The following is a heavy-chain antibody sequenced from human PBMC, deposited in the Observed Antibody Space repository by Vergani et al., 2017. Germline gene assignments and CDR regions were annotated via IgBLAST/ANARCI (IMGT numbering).Heavy chain of an antibody. Sequence: VQLLESGGGLVQPGGSLRLSCAASGFTFSSYAMSWVRQAPGKGLEWVAVIWYDGSNKYYADSVKGRFTISRDNSKNTLYLQMNSLRAEDTAVYYCARDPRILSEGLGPAATDDAFDSWGQGTMVTVSS. V-gene: IGHV3-33*08. D-gene: IGHD2-2*01. J-gene: IGHJ3*02. CDR3: ARDPRILSEGLGPAATDDAFDS. CDR2: IWYDGSNK. CDR1: GFTFSSYA.